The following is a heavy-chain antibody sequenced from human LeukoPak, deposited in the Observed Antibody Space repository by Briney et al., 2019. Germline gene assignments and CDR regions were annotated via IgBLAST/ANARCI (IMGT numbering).Heavy chain of an antibody. V-gene: IGHV3-20*04. Sequence: SGGSLRLSCAASGFTFDDYGMSWVRQAPGKGLEWVSGINWSGSGADYADSVKGRFTISRDNAKNSLYLQMNRLRAEDTAVYYCARERQLERLAFGKEGSAFDYWGQGTLGTVSS. CDR3: ARERQLERLAFGKEGSAFDY. CDR1: GFTFDDYG. D-gene: IGHD1-1*01. CDR2: INWSGSGA. J-gene: IGHJ4*02.